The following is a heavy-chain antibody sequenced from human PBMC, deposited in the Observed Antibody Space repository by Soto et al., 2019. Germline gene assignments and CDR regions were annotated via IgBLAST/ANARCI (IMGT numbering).Heavy chain of an antibody. V-gene: IGHV1-69*02. D-gene: IGHD6-19*01. CDR2: IIPILGIA. CDR3: AGGAVARGTRDY. Sequence: QVQLVQSGAEVKKPGSSVKVSCKASGGTFSSYTISWVRQAPGQGLEWMGRIIPILGIANYAQKFQGRVTITADKSTSTAYMELSSVRSEDTAVYYCAGGAVARGTRDYWGQGTLVTVSS. CDR1: GGTFSSYT. J-gene: IGHJ4*02.